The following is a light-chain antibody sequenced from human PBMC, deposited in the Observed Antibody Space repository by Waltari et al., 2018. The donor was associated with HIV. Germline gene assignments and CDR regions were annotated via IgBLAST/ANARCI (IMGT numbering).Light chain of an antibody. V-gene: IGKV1-13*02. CDR3: QQFNSYLIT. CDR2: DAS. CDR1: QGISSA. Sequence: AIQLTQSPSSLSASVGDRVTITCRASQGISSALAWYQQKPGKVPKLLIYDASTLESGVPSRFSGSGSGTDFTLTISSLQPEDFATYYCQQFNSYLITFGQGTRLEIK. J-gene: IGKJ5*01.